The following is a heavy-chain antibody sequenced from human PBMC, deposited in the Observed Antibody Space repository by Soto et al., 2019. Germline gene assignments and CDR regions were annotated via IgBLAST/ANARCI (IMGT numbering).Heavy chain of an antibody. CDR2: IYYSGST. V-gene: IGHV4-31*03. Sequence: PSETLSLTCTVSGGSTSTGGYYWSWIRQHPGKGLEWIGYIYYSGSTYYNPSLKGRLTISVDTSKNQFSLKLSSVTAADTAVYYCARDYSSVTSVRGVPLNYGLDVWGQGTTVTVSS. CDR1: GGSTSTGGYY. D-gene: IGHD3-10*01. CDR3: ARDYSSVTSVRGVPLNYGLDV. J-gene: IGHJ6*02.